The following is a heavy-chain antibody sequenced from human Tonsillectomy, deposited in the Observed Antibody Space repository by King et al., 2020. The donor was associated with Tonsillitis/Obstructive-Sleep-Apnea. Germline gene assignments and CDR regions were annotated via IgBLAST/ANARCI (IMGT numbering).Heavy chain of an antibody. V-gene: IGHV3-23*04. J-gene: IGHJ3*02. CDR2: ISGSGGGT. CDR1: GFTFSSYA. Sequence: VQLVESGGGLVQPGGSLRLSCAASGFTFSSYAMSWVRQAPGKGLEWVSPISGSGGGTYYPDSVKGRFTISRDNSKSTLYLQMNSLRAEDTAVYYCAKDLPAARRSHDAFDIWGQGTMVTVSS. D-gene: IGHD6-6*01. CDR3: AKDLPAARRSHDAFDI.